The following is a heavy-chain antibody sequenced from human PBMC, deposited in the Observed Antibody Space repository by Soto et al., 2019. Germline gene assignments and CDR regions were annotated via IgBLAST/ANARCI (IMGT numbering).Heavy chain of an antibody. J-gene: IGHJ4*02. D-gene: IGHD6-13*01. CDR1: GFTFSSYS. V-gene: IGHV3-30-3*01. CDR2: ISYDGINT. Sequence: QVQLVESGGGVVQPGNSLRLSFAASGFTFSSYSIHWVRQAPGKGLEWVTVISYDGINTYYADSVKGRFTISRDNSKNTLYLQMNSLRAEDTAVYYCARDGIAAAGRFDFDYWGQGTLVTVSS. CDR3: ARDGIAAAGRFDFDY.